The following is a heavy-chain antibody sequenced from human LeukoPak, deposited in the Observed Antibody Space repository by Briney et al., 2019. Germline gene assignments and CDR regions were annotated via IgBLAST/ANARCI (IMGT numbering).Heavy chain of an antibody. CDR3: ARDGGWLQFTYFDY. CDR1: GFTFSSYA. CDR2: ISYDGSNK. D-gene: IGHD5-24*01. J-gene: IGHJ4*02. V-gene: IGHV3-30-3*01. Sequence: PGGSLRLFCAASGFTFSSYAMHWVRQAPGKGLEWVAVISYDGSNKYYADSVKGRFTISRDNSKNTLYLQMNSLRAEDTAVYYCARDGGWLQFTYFDYWGQGTLVTVSS.